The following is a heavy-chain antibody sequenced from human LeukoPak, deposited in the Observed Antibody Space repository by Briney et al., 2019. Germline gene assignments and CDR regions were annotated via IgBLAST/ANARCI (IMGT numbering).Heavy chain of an antibody. CDR2: IYYSGST. J-gene: IGHJ4*02. D-gene: IGHD3-10*01. CDR1: GGAICGYY. CDR3: AKSDYYASGLDY. Sequence: SETLSLTCSVSGGAICGYYWSWLRQPPGKGLEWIVHIYYSGSTNYIPSLKSRVTISVDTSKKQFSLKLSSVTAADTAVYYCAKSDYYASGLDYWGQGTLVTVSS. V-gene: IGHV4-59*08.